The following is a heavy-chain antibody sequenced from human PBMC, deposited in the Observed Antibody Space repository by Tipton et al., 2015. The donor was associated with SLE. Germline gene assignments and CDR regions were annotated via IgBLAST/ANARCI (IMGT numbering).Heavy chain of an antibody. Sequence: SLRLSCAASGFTFSNYWMHWVRQAPGKGLVWVSRISSDGSSTDYADSVKGRFTISRDNAKNTLYLQMNSLRAEDTAVYYCARAHYDFRSYNLDFWGQGALVTVSS. CDR1: GFTFSNYW. V-gene: IGHV3-74*01. CDR3: ARAHYDFRSYNLDF. D-gene: IGHD3-3*01. J-gene: IGHJ4*02. CDR2: ISSDGSST.